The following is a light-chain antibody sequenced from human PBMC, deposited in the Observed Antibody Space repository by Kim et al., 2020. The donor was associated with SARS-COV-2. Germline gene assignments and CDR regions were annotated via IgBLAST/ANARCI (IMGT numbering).Light chain of an antibody. CDR2: GAS. Sequence: EIVLTQSPGTLSLSPGERATLSCRASESVSSYLAWYQQKPGQAPRLLIYGASNRATGIPDRFSGSGSGTDFPLTISRLEAEDSAVYSCQQYGWSPLTFGGGTKVDIK. J-gene: IGKJ4*01. CDR1: ESVSSY. V-gene: IGKV3-20*01. CDR3: QQYGWSPLT.